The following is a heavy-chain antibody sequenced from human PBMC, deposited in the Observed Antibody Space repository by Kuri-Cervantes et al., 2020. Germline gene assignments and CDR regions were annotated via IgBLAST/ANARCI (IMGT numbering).Heavy chain of an antibody. CDR3: AKDLSGTWSFDY. CDR2: ISWNSGSI. CDR1: GFIFDDYA. V-gene: IGHV3-9*01. J-gene: IGHJ4*02. Sequence: SLKISCAASGFIFDDYAMHWVRQAPGKGLEWVSGISWNSGSIGYADSVKGRFTVSRDSSKNTLYLQMNSLRTEDTAFYYCAKDLSGTWSFDYWGQGTLVTVSS. D-gene: IGHD6-13*01.